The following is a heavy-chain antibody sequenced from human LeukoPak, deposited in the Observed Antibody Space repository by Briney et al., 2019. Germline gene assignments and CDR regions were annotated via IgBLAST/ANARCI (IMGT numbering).Heavy chain of an antibody. J-gene: IGHJ4*02. CDR2: IYYSGST. Sequence: PSETLSLTCTVSGGSISSSSYYWGWIRQPPGKGLEWIGSIYYSGSTYYNPSLKSRVTISVDTSKNQFSLKLSSVTAADTAVYYCARHPRYCSSTSCKTRRGGYFDYWGQGTLVTVSS. CDR1: GGSISSSSYY. V-gene: IGHV4-39*01. CDR3: ARHPRYCSSTSCKTRRGGYFDY. D-gene: IGHD2-2*01.